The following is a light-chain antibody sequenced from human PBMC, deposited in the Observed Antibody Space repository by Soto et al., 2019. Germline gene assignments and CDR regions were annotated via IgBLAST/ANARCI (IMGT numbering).Light chain of an antibody. CDR2: AAS. CDR1: QGISSW. V-gene: IGKV1D-12*01. CDR3: QQANSFPIT. Sequence: DIQMPQSPSSVSSSVGARVTITCRASQGISSWLAWYKKEPGKAPKLLIYAASSLQSGVPSRLSGSGSGTAVTLTISSLQPEEGATDDGQQANSFPITFGQGTRLEIK. J-gene: IGKJ5*01.